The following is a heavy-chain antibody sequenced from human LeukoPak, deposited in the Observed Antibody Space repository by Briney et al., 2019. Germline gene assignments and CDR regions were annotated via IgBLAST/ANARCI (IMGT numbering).Heavy chain of an antibody. J-gene: IGHJ4*02. CDR1: GFTFSTYW. CDR3: TTGLDY. V-gene: IGHV3-7*01. Sequence: GGSLRLSCATSGFTFSTYWMNWVRQAPGKGLEWVANIKRDGSEKYYVGSVKGRFTISRDNAKNSLYLQMNSLRAGDTGVYYCTTGLDYWGQGTLVTVSS. CDR2: IKRDGSEK.